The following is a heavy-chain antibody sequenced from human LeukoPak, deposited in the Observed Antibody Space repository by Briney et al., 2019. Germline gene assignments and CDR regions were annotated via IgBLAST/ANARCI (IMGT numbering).Heavy chain of an antibody. Sequence: GGSLRLSCAASGFTFDDYAMHWVRQAPGKGLEWVSGISWNSGSIGYADSVKGRFTISRDNAKNSLYLQMNSLRAEDTALYYCARGGITIFGVVIGDFDYWGQGTLVTVSS. CDR3: ARGGITIFGVVIGDFDY. CDR2: ISWNSGSI. CDR1: GFTFDDYA. V-gene: IGHV3-9*01. D-gene: IGHD3-3*01. J-gene: IGHJ4*02.